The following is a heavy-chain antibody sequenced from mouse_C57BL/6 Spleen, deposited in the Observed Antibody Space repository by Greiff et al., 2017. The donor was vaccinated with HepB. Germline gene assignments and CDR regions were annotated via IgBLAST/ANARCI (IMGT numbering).Heavy chain of an antibody. V-gene: IGHV14-1*01. CDR2: IDPEDGDT. J-gene: IGHJ4*01. D-gene: IGHD2-1*01. CDR1: GFNIKDYY. CDR3: TLIYYGNYAMDY. Sequence: EVKLMESGAELVRPGASVKLSCTASGFNIKDYYMHWVKQRPEQGLEWIGRIDPEDGDTEYAPKFQGKATMTADTSSNTAYLQLSSLTSEDTAVYYCTLIYYGNYAMDYWGQGTSVTVSS.